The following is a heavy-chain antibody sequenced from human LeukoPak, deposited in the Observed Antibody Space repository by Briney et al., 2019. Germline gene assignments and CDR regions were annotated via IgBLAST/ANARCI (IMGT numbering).Heavy chain of an antibody. Sequence: SETLSLTCTVSGGSISSYYWSWIRQPPGKGLEWIGCIYYSGSTNYNPSLKSRVTISVDTSKNQFSLKLSSVTAADTAVYYCARGVPITMVRGVSFWFDPWGQGILVTVSS. J-gene: IGHJ5*02. CDR2: IYYSGST. V-gene: IGHV4-59*01. CDR1: GGSISSYY. CDR3: ARGVPITMVRGVSFWFDP. D-gene: IGHD3-10*01.